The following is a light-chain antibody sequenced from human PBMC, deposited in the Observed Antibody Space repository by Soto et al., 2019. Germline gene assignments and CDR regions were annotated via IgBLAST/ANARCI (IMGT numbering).Light chain of an antibody. CDR2: DVS. J-gene: IGLJ2*01. Sequence: QSVLTQPASVSGSPGQSITISCTGTSSDVGGYNYVSWYQQHPGKAPKLMIYDVSNRPSGVSNRFSGSKSGNTASLTISGLQAEDEAEYYCSSYTGSSTYVVFGGGTKLTVL. CDR1: SSDVGGYNY. V-gene: IGLV2-14*01. CDR3: SSYTGSSTYVV.